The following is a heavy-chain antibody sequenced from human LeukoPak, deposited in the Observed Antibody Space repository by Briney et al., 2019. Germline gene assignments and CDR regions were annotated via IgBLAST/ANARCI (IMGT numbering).Heavy chain of an antibody. J-gene: IGHJ6*02. Sequence: PGRSLRLSCAASGFTFSSYGMHWVRQAPGKGLEWVAVISYDGSNKYYADSVKGRFTISRDNSKNTLYLQMNSLRAEDTAVYYCAKGDLGDLVYGMDVWGQGTTVTVSS. CDR1: GFTFSSYG. V-gene: IGHV3-30*18. CDR2: ISYDGSNK. CDR3: AKGDLGDLVYGMDV. D-gene: IGHD3-10*01.